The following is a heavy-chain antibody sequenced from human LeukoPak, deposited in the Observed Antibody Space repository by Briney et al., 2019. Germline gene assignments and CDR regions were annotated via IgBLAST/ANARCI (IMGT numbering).Heavy chain of an antibody. J-gene: IGHJ3*02. Sequence: GASVKVSCKVSGYTLTELSMHWVRQAPGEGLEWMGGFDPEDGETIYAQKFQGRVTMTEDTSTDTAYMELSSLRSEDTAVYYCATSSGSYSADAFDIWGQGTMVTVSS. D-gene: IGHD3-10*01. CDR1: GYTLTELS. V-gene: IGHV1-24*01. CDR2: FDPEDGET. CDR3: ATSSGSYSADAFDI.